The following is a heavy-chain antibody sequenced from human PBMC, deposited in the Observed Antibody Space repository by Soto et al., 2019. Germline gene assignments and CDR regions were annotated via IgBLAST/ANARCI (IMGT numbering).Heavy chain of an antibody. D-gene: IGHD1-1*01. Sequence: SETLSLTCTVSGGSISSSPYNWGWIRHPPKKGLEWIGTISYSATTYYNTSLKSRVTMSVDTSKNQFSLKLSSVTAADTAVYYCARHPTGFPNWFDSWGQGTLVTVSS. J-gene: IGHJ5*01. CDR3: ARHPTGFPNWFDS. CDR2: ISYSATT. CDR1: GGSISSSPYN. V-gene: IGHV4-39*01.